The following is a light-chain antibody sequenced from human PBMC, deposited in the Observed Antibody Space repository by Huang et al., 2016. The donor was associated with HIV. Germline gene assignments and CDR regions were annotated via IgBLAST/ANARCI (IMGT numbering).Light chain of an antibody. V-gene: IGKV1-39*01. CDR2: GAS. CDR3: QQSYNTPWT. Sequence: DIQMTQSPSSLSASVGDRVTITCRASQSISSYLSWYQQKPGKAPKLLIYGASILQSGVPSRVRGSGSRTDFTLTISSVQPEDLATYYCQQSYNTPWTFGQGTKVEIK. J-gene: IGKJ1*01. CDR1: QSISSY.